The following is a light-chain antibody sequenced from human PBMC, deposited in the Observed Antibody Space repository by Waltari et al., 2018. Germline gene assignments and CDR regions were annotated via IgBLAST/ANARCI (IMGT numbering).Light chain of an antibody. CDR1: SSDVGGFNY. J-gene: IGLJ3*02. CDR3: SSHTSAGTV. V-gene: IGLV2-14*01. Sequence: QSALTQPASVSGSPGQSITISCRGPSSDVGGFNYVSWYQQHPGKVPKLMIYEVSNRPSGVSNRFSGSKSGNTASLTISGLQAEDEADYYCSSHTSAGTVFGGGTKLTVL. CDR2: EVS.